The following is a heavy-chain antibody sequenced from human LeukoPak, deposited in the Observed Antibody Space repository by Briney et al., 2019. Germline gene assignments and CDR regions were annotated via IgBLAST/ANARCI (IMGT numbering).Heavy chain of an antibody. CDR1: GGFFSGYY. CDR2: INHSGST. CDR3: ARKKYYYDSSGYYPDAFDI. J-gene: IGHJ3*02. Sequence: SETLSLTCAVYGGFFSGYYWSWIRQPPGKGLEWIGEINHSGSTNYNPSLKSRVTISVDTSKNQFSLKLSSVTAADTAVYYCARKKYYYDSSGYYPDAFDIWGQGTMVTVSS. D-gene: IGHD3-22*01. V-gene: IGHV4-34*01.